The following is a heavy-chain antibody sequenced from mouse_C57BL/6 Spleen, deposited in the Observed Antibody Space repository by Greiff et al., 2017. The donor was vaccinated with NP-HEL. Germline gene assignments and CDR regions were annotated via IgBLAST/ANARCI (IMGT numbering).Heavy chain of an antibody. CDR2: IDPETGGT. CDR1: GYTFTDYE. CDR3: TRPFITTVVAHFDY. V-gene: IGHV1-15*01. J-gene: IGHJ2*01. D-gene: IGHD1-1*01. Sequence: VQLQQSGAELVRPGASVTLSCKASGYTFTDYEMHWVKQTPVHGLEWIGAIDPETGGTAYNQKFKGKAILTADKSSSTAYMELRSLTSEDSAVYYCTRPFITTVVAHFDYWGQGTTLTVSS.